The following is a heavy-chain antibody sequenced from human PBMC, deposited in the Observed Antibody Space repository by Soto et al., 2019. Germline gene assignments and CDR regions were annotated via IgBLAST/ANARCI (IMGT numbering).Heavy chain of an antibody. Sequence: VGSLSLSCSPSAFIFSTFGMYWVRQAPGMGLEYISAISYNGGIRYYADPVKGRFSVSRDNSKNMLHLEMITLRTDATAVYYCVRGPSQGSSIFGPQDYWRQGTLVTVTS. D-gene: IGHD3-3*01. J-gene: IGHJ4*02. CDR3: VRGPSQGSSIFGPQDY. V-gene: IGHV3-64D*06. CDR1: AFIFSTFG. CDR2: ISYNGGIR.